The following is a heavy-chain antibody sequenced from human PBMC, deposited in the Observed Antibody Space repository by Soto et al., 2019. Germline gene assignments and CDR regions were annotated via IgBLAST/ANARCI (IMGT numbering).Heavy chain of an antibody. V-gene: IGHV1-69*01. Sequence: QVQLVQSGAEVRKPGSSVKVSCQSFGGSFSSYAFSWVRQAPGQGLEWMGGLIVILGTTDYAQKFKGRVTFTADAGTSTAYMEVSSLESEDTAIYYCASGYYDSSGYSIDYWGQGTQVTVSS. D-gene: IGHD3-22*01. CDR2: LIVILGTT. J-gene: IGHJ4*02. CDR1: GGSFSSYA. CDR3: ASGYYDSSGYSIDY.